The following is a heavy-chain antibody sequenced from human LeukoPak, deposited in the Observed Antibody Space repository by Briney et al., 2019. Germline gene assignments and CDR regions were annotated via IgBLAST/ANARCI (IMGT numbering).Heavy chain of an antibody. V-gene: IGHV1-3*01. Sequence: ASVNVSCKASGYTFTSYAMHWVRQAPGQRLEWMGWINGGNDNTKYSEKFQGRVTFTKDTSASTAYMELSSLRSEDTAVYYCAAVDYGDYWGQGTLVTVSS. CDR1: GYTFTSYA. CDR2: INGGNDNT. CDR3: AAVDYGDY. D-gene: IGHD3-16*01. J-gene: IGHJ4*02.